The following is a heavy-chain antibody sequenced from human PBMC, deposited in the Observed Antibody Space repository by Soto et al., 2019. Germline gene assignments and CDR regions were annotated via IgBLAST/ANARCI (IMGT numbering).Heavy chain of an antibody. CDR3: AKTFWIYGVVGTWFDP. D-gene: IGHD3-3*01. Sequence: GSLTLSCAASGFTFSTYAMSWVRQAPGQGLEWVSVISGSNGYADYADSVKGRFTISRDNSRNTLFLQMNSLRVEDTAVYYCAKTFWIYGVVGTWFDPWGRGTLVTVSS. CDR1: GFTFSTYA. V-gene: IGHV3-23*01. CDR2: ISGSNGYA. J-gene: IGHJ5*02.